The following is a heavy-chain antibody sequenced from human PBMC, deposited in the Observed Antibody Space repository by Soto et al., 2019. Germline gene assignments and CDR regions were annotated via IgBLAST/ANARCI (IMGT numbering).Heavy chain of an antibody. Sequence: QSQTLSLTCAISGDSVSSNSAAWNWIRQSPSRGLEWLGRTYYRSKWYNDYAVSVERRITINPDTSKSQFSLQLNSVTPEDTAVYYWSRDEEIPRTGSQVDWNYPYSYYYYYYVDVWGKGTTVTVSS. CDR3: SRDEEIPRTGSQVDWNYPYSYYYYYYVDV. CDR2: TYYRSKWYN. J-gene: IGHJ6*03. CDR1: GDSVSSNSAA. V-gene: IGHV6-1*01. D-gene: IGHD1-7*01.